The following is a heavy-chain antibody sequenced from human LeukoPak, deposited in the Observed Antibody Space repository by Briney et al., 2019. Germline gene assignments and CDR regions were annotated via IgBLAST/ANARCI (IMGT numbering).Heavy chain of an antibody. CDR2: ISGSGGST. Sequence: GGSLRLSCAASGFTFSNYAMNWVRQAPGKGLEWVSTISGSGGSTYYADSVKGRFTISRDNSKNTLYLQMNSLRAEDTAVYYCAKHWHDTSGYYYRTALFDYWGQGTLVTVSS. V-gene: IGHV3-23*01. J-gene: IGHJ4*02. CDR3: AKHWHDTSGYYYRTALFDY. CDR1: GFTFSNYA. D-gene: IGHD3-22*01.